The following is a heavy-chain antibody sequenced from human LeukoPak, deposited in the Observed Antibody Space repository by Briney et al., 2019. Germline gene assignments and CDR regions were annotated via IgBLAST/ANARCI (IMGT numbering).Heavy chain of an antibody. V-gene: IGHV3-7*01. Sequence: GGSLRASCAASGFSFSAYWMAWVRQALGTGLEWVANINPAGSETFHVDPVKGRFSISRDHAKNLVYLQMNSLRAEDTAVYYCATFGLVAALDLWGQGTLVTVSS. CDR3: ATFGLVAALDL. CDR2: INPAGSET. D-gene: IGHD5-12*01. CDR1: GFSFSAYW. J-gene: IGHJ4*02.